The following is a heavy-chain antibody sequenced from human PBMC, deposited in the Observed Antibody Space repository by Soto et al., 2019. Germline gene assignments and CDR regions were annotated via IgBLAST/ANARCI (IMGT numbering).Heavy chain of an antibody. D-gene: IGHD1-26*01. J-gene: IGHJ6*02. CDR3: ARSSIVGANNGMDV. Sequence: GESLKISSKVSEYNFISYGSGWVRKITGKGLEWMGIIYPGDSDTRYSPSFQGQVTISADKSISTAYLQWSSLKASDTAMYYCARSSIVGANNGMDVWGQGTTVTVSS. V-gene: IGHV5-51*01. CDR2: IYPGDSDT. CDR1: EYNFISYG.